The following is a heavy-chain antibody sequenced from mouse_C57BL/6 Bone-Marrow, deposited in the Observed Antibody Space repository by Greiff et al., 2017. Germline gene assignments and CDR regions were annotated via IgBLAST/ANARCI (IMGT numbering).Heavy chain of an antibody. D-gene: IGHD2-12*01. Sequence: VQLQQSGAELVRPGASVTLSCKASGYTFTDYEMHWVKQTPVHGLEWIGAIDPETGGTAYNQKFKGKAILTADKSSSTAYMELRSLTSEDSAVYYCTRLRSNPAWFAYWGQGTLGTVSA. J-gene: IGHJ3*01. CDR3: TRLRSNPAWFAY. V-gene: IGHV1-15*01. CDR2: IDPETGGT. CDR1: GYTFTDYE.